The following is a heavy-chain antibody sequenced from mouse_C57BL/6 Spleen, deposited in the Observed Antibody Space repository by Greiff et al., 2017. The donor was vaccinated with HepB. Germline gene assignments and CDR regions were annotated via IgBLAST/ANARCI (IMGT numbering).Heavy chain of an antibody. CDR1: GYSFTSYY. J-gene: IGHJ4*01. V-gene: IGHV1-66*01. CDR3: ARNREMAMDY. CDR2: IYPGSGNT. Sequence: QVQLQQSGPELVKPGASVKISCKASGYSFTSYYIHWVKQRPGQGLEWIGWIYPGSGNTKYNEKFKGKATLTADTSSSTAYMQLSSLTSEDSAVYYCARNREMAMDYWGQGTSVTVSS.